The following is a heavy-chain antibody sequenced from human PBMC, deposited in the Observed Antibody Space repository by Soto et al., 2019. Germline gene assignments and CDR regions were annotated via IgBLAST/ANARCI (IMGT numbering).Heavy chain of an antibody. V-gene: IGHV1-69*06. J-gene: IGHJ5*02. Sequence: SSVKVSCKASGGTFSSYAISWVRQAPGQGLEWMGGIIPIFGTANYAQKFQGRVTITADKSTSTAYMELSSLRSEDTAVYYCARQEKFGSGGALDPWGQGPLVTVYS. CDR3: ARQEKFGSGGALDP. CDR2: IIPIFGTA. CDR1: GGTFSSYA. D-gene: IGHD3-10*01.